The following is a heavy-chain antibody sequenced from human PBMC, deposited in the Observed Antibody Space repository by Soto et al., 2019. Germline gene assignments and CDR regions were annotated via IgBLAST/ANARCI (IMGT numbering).Heavy chain of an antibody. D-gene: IGHD3-16*02. CDR3: ARDGSNGFHYYFDY. J-gene: IGHJ4*02. CDR2: MNPNSGNT. V-gene: IGHV1-8*01. Sequence: ASVKFSCKASGYTFTSYDINWVRQATGQGLEWMGWMNPNSGNTGYAQKFQGRVTMTRXTXXSXXXMXLXXLSXEXTAVYYCARDGSNGFHYYFDYWGQGTPVTVSS. CDR1: GYTFTSYD.